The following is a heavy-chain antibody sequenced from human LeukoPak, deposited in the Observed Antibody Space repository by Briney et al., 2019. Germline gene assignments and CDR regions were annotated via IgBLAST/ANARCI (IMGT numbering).Heavy chain of an antibody. CDR2: IYPGDSDT. D-gene: IGHD6-19*01. CDR1: GSIFTSYW. CDR3: ARLYSSGWLDY. J-gene: IGHJ4*02. V-gene: IGHV5-51*01. Sequence: GGALEISCKGSGSIFTSYWIGWVRPLPGKGLEWMGIIYPGDSDTRYSPSFQGQVTISADKSISTAYLQWSSLKASDTAMYYCARLYSSGWLDYWGQGTLVTVSS.